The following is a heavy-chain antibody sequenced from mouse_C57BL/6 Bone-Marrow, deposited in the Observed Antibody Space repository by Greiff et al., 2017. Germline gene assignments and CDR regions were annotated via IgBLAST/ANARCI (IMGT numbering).Heavy chain of an antibody. Sequence: QVQLKQPGADLVMPGASVKLSCKASGYTFTSYWMHWVKQRPGQGLEWIGEIDPSDSYTNYNQKFKGKSTLTVDKSSSTAYMQLSSLTSEDSAVYYCARSYYGSSYALAWFAYWGQGTLVTVSA. CDR3: ARSYYGSSYALAWFAY. CDR1: GYTFTSYW. V-gene: IGHV1-69*01. J-gene: IGHJ3*01. CDR2: IDPSDSYT. D-gene: IGHD1-1*01.